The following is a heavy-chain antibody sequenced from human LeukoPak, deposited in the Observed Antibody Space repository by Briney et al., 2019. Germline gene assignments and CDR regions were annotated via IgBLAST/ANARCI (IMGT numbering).Heavy chain of an antibody. D-gene: IGHD3-3*01. CDR2: ISAYNGNT. V-gene: IGHV1-18*01. J-gene: IGHJ4*02. CDR1: GYTFTSYG. Sequence: ASVKVSCKASGYTFTSYGISWVRQAPGQGLEWMGWISAYNGNTNYAQKLQGRVTMTTDTSTSTAYMELRSLRSDDTAVYYCARGHPNFWSGYYIYFDYWGQGTLVTVSS. CDR3: ARGHPNFWSGYYIYFDY.